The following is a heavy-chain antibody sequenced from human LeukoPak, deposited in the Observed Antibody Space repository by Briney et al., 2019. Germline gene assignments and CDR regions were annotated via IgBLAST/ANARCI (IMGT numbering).Heavy chain of an antibody. J-gene: IGHJ5*02. Sequence: KPSETLSLTCTVSGGSISSYYWSWIRQPPGEGLGWIGYIYFSGSTNYNPSPKSRVTISVDTFTNPLSMNLSSVTAPGPRVYYCGRVKGYDFWSGSWFDPWGQGTLVTVSS. V-gene: IGHV4-59*01. D-gene: IGHD3-3*01. CDR3: GRVKGYDFWSGSWFDP. CDR1: GGSISSYY. CDR2: IYFSGST.